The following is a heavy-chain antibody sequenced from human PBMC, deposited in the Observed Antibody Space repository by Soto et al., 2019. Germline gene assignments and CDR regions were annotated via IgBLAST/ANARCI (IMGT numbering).Heavy chain of an antibody. CDR3: AKGRYDFWSPYYFDS. V-gene: IGHV3-9*01. CDR2: ITWNSRVL. CDR1: GLNFDDFA. Sequence: GGSLRLSCVGTGLNFDDFAMHWVRQAPGKGLEWVSGITWNSRVLAYADAVKGRFTISRDNARNSLYLQMDSLRDEDTALYYCAKGRYDFWSPYYFDSWGQGTLVTVPQ. J-gene: IGHJ4*02. D-gene: IGHD3-3*01.